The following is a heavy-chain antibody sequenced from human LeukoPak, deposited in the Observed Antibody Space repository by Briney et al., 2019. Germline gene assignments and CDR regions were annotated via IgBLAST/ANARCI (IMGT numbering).Heavy chain of an antibody. CDR2: VSDGGRT. CDR3: ARASTTFDD. CDR1: GGSITSYY. V-gene: IGHV4-4*08. D-gene: IGHD1-14*01. J-gene: IGHJ4*02. Sequence: SETLSLTCSVAGGSITSYYWSWIRQPPGKGLEWIGHVSDGGRTNYSPSLRSRVSISVDTSKNQFSLKLNSVTAADTAVYFCARASTTFDDWGQGTLVTVSS.